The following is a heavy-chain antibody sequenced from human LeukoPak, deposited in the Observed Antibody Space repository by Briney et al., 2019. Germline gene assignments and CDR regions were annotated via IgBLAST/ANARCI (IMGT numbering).Heavy chain of an antibody. Sequence: PGGSLRLSCAASKFTFSNYAMHWVRQAPGKGLEWVAVISYDGNNKYYADSVKGRFTISRDNSKNTLYLQMDSLRAEDTAVYYCARRYSWNDAAAFDIWGQGTTVTVSS. CDR2: ISYDGNNK. CDR1: KFTFSNYA. CDR3: ARRYSWNDAAAFDI. V-gene: IGHV3-30-3*01. J-gene: IGHJ3*02. D-gene: IGHD1-1*01.